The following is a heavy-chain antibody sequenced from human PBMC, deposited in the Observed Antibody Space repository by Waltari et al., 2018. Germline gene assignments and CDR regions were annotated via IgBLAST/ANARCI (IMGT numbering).Heavy chain of an antibody. J-gene: IGHJ4*02. V-gene: IGHV3-49*03. CDR3: ARGEYSSAY. Sequence: VQLLESGGGLAQPGRSLPLSVSVSAFSVGVFAISRFRQAPGKGLEWVGFMRSKTYGETAKYAASVKGRFSISRDDSKNIAHLQMNSLKTEDTAVYYCARGEYSSAYWGQGTRVTVSS. CDR2: MRSKTYGETA. CDR1: AFSVGVFA. D-gene: IGHD3-22*01.